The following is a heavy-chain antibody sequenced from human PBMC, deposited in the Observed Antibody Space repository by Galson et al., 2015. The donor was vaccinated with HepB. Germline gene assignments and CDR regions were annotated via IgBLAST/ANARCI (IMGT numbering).Heavy chain of an antibody. V-gene: IGHV1-69*13. J-gene: IGHJ4*02. D-gene: IGHD6-13*01. CDR3: AREGIAAVTNPADY. Sequence: SVKVSCKASGGTFITYTISWVRQAPGQGLEWMGGITPIFGTANYAQKFQGRVTITADESTSTAYMELSSLRSEDTAVYYCAREGIAAVTNPADYWGQGTLVTVSS. CDR2: ITPIFGTA. CDR1: GGTFITYT.